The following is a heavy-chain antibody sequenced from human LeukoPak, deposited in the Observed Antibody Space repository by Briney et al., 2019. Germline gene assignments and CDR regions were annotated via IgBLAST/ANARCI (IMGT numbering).Heavy chain of an antibody. CDR1: GGSIKSNNYF. CDR2: IYYTGDT. V-gene: IGHV4-39*07. J-gene: IGHJ4*02. D-gene: IGHD6-19*01. CDR3: ARGRLGSSGWSDFDY. Sequence: SETLSLTCTVSGGSIKSNNYFWGWIRQPPGKGLEWIGSIYYTGDTYYNPSLKSRLTISVDTSQNQFSLRLTSVTAADTAVYYCARGRLGSSGWSDFDYWGQGTLVTVSS.